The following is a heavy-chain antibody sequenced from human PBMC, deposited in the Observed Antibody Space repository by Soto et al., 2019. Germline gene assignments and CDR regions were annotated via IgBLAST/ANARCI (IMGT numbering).Heavy chain of an antibody. J-gene: IGHJ4*02. V-gene: IGHV3-23*01. CDR1: GFTFSSYA. CDR3: AKGTGGSSGPGDFDY. D-gene: IGHD3-22*01. CDR2: ISGSGGST. Sequence: GGSLRLSCAASGFTFSSYAMSWVRQAPGKGLEWVSAISGSGGSTYYADSVKGRFTISGDNSKNTLYLQMNSLRAEDTAVYYCAKGTGGSSGPGDFDYWGQGTLVTVSS.